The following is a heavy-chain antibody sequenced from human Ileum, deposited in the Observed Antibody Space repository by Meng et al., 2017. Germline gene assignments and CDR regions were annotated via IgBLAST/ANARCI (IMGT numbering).Heavy chain of an antibody. Sequence: VPLQQPGPGLQKPSQTRSLTCASSGDSVSRNSATWNWNRQYPSGGLEWLGRTYYRYKWYNDYAVSVKGRITFNPDTSKNQFSLQLNSMTPEDTAVYYCARGSWGFDFWGQGTLVTVSS. CDR1: GDSVSRNSAT. V-gene: IGHV6-1*01. J-gene: IGHJ4*02. CDR2: TYYRYKWYN. D-gene: IGHD7-27*01. CDR3: ARGSWGFDF.